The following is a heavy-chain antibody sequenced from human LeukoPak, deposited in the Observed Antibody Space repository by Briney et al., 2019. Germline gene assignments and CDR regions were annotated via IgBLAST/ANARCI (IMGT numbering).Heavy chain of an antibody. CDR3: AKGKYQLLSYWFDP. D-gene: IGHD2-2*01. CDR2: IWYDGSNK. CDR1: GFTFSSYG. Sequence: RRSLRLSCAASGFTFSSYGMHWVRQAPGKGLEWVAVIWYDGSNKYYADSVKGRFTISRDNSKNTLYLQMNSLRAEDTAVYYCAKGKYQLLSYWFDPWGQGTLVTVSS. J-gene: IGHJ5*02. V-gene: IGHV3-33*06.